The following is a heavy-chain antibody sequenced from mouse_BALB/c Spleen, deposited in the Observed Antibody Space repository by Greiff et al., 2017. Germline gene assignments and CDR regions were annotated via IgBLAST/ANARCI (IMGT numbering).Heavy chain of an antibody. CDR3: ARDGYYGSRDAMDY. CDR1: GYSITSGYY. D-gene: IGHD1-1*01. Sequence: VQLQQSGPGLVKPSQSLSLTCSVTGYSITSGYYWNWIRQFPGNKLEWMGYISYDGSNNYNPSLKNRISITRDTSKNQFFLKLNSVTTEDTATYYCARDGYYGSRDAMDYWGQGTSVTVSS. V-gene: IGHV3-6*02. J-gene: IGHJ4*01. CDR2: ISYDGSN.